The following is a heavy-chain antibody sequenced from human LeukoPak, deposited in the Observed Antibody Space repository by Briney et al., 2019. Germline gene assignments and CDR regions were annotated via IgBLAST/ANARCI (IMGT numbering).Heavy chain of an antibody. D-gene: IGHD3-10*01. J-gene: IGHJ6*02. CDR2: TYYSGST. V-gene: IGHV4-61*08. CDR1: DGSINSGGYF. CDR3: ARHWPPNFYGSGNRNIYYYYGMDV. Sequence: PSETLSLTCTVSDGSINSGGYFWSWLRQHPGKGLEWIGYTYYSGSTNYNPSLKSRVTISVDTSKKQFSLKLTSVTAADTAVYYCARHWPPNFYGSGNRNIYYYYGMDVWGQGTTVTVSS.